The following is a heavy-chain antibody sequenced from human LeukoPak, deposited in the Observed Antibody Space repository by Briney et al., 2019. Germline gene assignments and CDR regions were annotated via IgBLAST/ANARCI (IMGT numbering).Heavy chain of an antibody. D-gene: IGHD3-22*01. CDR3: ARRKRGRGYYSPIYYYYYMDV. CDR2: IYTSGST. Sequence: SETLSLTCTVSGGSISSYYWSWIRQPAGKGLEWIGRIYTSGSTNYNPSLKSRVTMSVDTSKNQFSLKLSSVTAADTAVYYCARRKRGRGYYSPIYYYYYMDVWGKGTTVTVSS. J-gene: IGHJ6*03. V-gene: IGHV4-4*07. CDR1: GGSISSYY.